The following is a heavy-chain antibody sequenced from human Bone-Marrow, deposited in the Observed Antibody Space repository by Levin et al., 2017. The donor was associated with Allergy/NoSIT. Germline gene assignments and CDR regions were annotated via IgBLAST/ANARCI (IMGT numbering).Heavy chain of an antibody. Sequence: PSETLSLTCTVSGGSISSSGYCWAWIRQPPGKGLEWIGSVCSSRNTYYNLSLKSRVTISVDTSRNHLSLRLTSVTAADTAVYFCARQFGSGTWKFDYWGQGTLVTVSS. CDR3: ARQFGSGTWKFDY. D-gene: IGHD3-10*01. V-gene: IGHV4-39*01. J-gene: IGHJ4*02. CDR1: GGSISSSGYC. CDR2: VCSSRNT.